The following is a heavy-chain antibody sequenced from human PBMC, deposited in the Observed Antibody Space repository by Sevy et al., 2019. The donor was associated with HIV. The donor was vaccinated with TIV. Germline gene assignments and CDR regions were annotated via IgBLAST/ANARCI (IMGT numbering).Heavy chain of an antibody. J-gene: IGHJ4*02. CDR1: GFTFGDFA. Sequence: GGSLRLSCTTSGFTFGDFAMSWVRQAPGKGLEWVAFLKNTALGGTLDHAASGKGRFTISRDDSKGIAYLQMNDLKSEDTGVSYCKRWKGAPSIFDSWGQGALVTVSS. V-gene: IGHV3-49*04. D-gene: IGHD1-1*01. CDR2: LKNTALGGTL. CDR3: KRWKGAPSIFDS.